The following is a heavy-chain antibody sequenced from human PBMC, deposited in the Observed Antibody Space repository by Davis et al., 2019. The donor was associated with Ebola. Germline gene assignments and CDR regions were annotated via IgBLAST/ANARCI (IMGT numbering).Heavy chain of an antibody. CDR2: IYYNGIT. D-gene: IGHD3-3*01. CDR1: GGSISISSHY. J-gene: IGHJ4*02. Sequence: GSLRLSCTVSGGSISISSHYWGWIRQSPGKGLEWIGYIYYNGITNQNPSLKSRATISVDTSKNQISLKLNSVAAADSAVYYCARHDFWSGFDSWGQGALVTVSS. CDR3: ARHDFWSGFDS. V-gene: IGHV4-61*05.